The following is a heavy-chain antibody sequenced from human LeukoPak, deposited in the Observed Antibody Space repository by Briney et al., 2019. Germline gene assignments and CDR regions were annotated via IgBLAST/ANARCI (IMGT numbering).Heavy chain of an antibody. V-gene: IGHV3-21*01. J-gene: IGHJ3*01. CDR1: GFSFSDYT. CDR2: ISSRGGYI. CDR3: ARSRADPLDF. Sequence: GGSPRLSCAAFGFSFSDYTMNWVRQAPGKGLEWVSSISSRGGYIHYADSLKGRFTISRENAQNLLFLQLNSLRVEDTAVYYCARSRADPLDFWGRGAMVTVSS.